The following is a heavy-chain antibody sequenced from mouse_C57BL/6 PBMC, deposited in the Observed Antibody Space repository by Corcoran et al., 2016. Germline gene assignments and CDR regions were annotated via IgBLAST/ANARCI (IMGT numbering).Heavy chain of an antibody. V-gene: IGHV1-76*01. Sequence: QVQLKQSGAELVRPGASVKLSCKASGYTFTDYYINWVKQRPGQGLEWIARIYPGSGNTYYNEKFKGKATLTAEKSSSTAYMLLSSLTSEDSAVYFCARSGVLLRSRFDYWGQGTTLTVSS. D-gene: IGHD1-1*01. CDR3: ARSGVLLRSRFDY. CDR2: IYPGSGNT. J-gene: IGHJ2*01. CDR1: GYTFTDYY.